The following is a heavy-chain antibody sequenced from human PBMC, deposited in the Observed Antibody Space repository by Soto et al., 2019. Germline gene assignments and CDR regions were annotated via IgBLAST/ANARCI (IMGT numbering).Heavy chain of an antibody. V-gene: IGHV3-33*06. CDR3: ANLWGEGYNIGQDYNGMDV. CDR1: GFSFENYG. CDR2: IWYDGSLQ. D-gene: IGHD3-10*01. Sequence: QVQMVESGGGVVQPGRSLRLSCAASGFSFENYGMHWVRQAPGRGLEWVAIIWYDGSLQYYAAAVKGRFTISRDNSKNTLDLEMNSLRAEDTAVYYCANLWGEGYNIGQDYNGMDVWGEGTTVIVSS. J-gene: IGHJ6*02.